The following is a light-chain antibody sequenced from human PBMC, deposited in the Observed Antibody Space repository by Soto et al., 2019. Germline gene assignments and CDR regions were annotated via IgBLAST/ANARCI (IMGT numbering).Light chain of an antibody. Sequence: DIQMTQSPSTLSTSVGDRVTITCRPSQSISSWLAWYQQKPGKAPKLLIYDASSLESGVPSRFSGSGSGTEFTLTISSLQPDDFATYYCQQYSSYSQTFGQGTKVDIK. CDR3: QQYSSYSQT. J-gene: IGKJ1*01. CDR1: QSISSW. V-gene: IGKV1-5*01. CDR2: DAS.